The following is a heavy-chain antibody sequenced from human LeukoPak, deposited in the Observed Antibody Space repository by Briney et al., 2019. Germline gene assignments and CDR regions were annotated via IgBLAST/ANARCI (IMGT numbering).Heavy chain of an antibody. CDR3: AKVPESGSYLDY. CDR1: GFTFSSYW. CDR2: IKQDGSEK. Sequence: GGSLRLSCAASGFTFSSYWMSWARQAPGKGLEWVATIKQDGSEKYYVDSVKGRFTISRDNAKNSLYLQLNSLRAEDTAVYYCAKVPESGSYLDYWGQGTLVTVSS. D-gene: IGHD1-26*01. V-gene: IGHV3-7*03. J-gene: IGHJ4*02.